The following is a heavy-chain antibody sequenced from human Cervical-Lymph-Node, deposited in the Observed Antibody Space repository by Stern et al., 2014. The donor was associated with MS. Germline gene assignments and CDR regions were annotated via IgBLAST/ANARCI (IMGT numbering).Heavy chain of an antibody. CDR1: GGSISETAYY. J-gene: IGHJ5*02. D-gene: IGHD3-3*01. CDR2: IYTNWRP. V-gene: IGHV4-61*02. Sequence: QVQLQESGPGLVKPSQTLSLTFTVSGGSISETAYYWTWIRQSAGKGLEWIGRIYTNWRPNYTPSLERRVTMSIDTSKNQFSLRRSSVTAADTAIYYCGRDFTDYYFWNDYRGSVFDPWGQGTLVTVSS. CDR3: GRDFTDYYFWNDYRGSVFDP.